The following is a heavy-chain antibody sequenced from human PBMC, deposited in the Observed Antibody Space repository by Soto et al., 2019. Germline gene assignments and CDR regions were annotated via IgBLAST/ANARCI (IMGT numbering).Heavy chain of an antibody. V-gene: IGHV4-39*01. CDR2: IYHSGST. J-gene: IGHJ3*02. CDR1: GGSISSSSYY. CDR3: ARPYSSGYPDAFDI. D-gene: IGHD3-22*01. Sequence: QLQLQESGPGLVKPSETLSLTCTVSGGSISSSSYYWGWIRQPPGKGLEWIGSIYHSGSTYYNLSLKSRVTISVDTSKNQFSLKLSSVTAADTAVYYCARPYSSGYPDAFDIWGQGTMVTVSS.